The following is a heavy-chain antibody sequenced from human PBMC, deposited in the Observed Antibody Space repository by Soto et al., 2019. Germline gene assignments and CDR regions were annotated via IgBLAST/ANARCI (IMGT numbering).Heavy chain of an antibody. J-gene: IGHJ6*02. V-gene: IGHV1-8*01. Sequence: ASVKVSCKASGYTFTSYDINWVRQATGQGLEWMGWMNPNSGNTDYAQKFQGRVTMTRDTSISTAYMELNRLRSDDTAVYYCARDQSPSSGWPGMDVWGQGTTVTVSS. CDR3: ARDQSPSSGWPGMDV. D-gene: IGHD6-19*01. CDR2: MNPNSGNT. CDR1: GYTFTSYD.